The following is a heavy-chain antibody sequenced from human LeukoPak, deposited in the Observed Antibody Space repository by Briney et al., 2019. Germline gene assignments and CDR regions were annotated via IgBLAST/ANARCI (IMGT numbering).Heavy chain of an antibody. Sequence: ASETLSLTCTVSGGSISSSSYYWGWIRQPPGKGLEWIGSIYYSGSTYYNPSLKSRVTISVDTSKNQFSLNLNSVTAADTAVYYCARHDGRADYYDSSAYIDIWGQGTMVTVSS. CDR3: ARHDGRADYYDSSAYIDI. CDR1: GGSISSSSYY. D-gene: IGHD3-22*01. J-gene: IGHJ3*02. CDR2: IYYSGST. V-gene: IGHV4-39*07.